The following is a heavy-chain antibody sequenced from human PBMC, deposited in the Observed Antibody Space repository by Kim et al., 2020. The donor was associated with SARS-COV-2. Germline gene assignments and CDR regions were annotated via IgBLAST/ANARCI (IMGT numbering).Heavy chain of an antibody. Sequence: ASVKVSCKVSGYGLSELAIHWVRQAPGRGLEWLGGFDPENDGTIYAHKFQGRLTMTEDTSTDTAYMELSGLRFEDTAVYYCATPRAEWQLVPGPFNFWG. CDR2: FDPENDGT. CDR3: ATPRAEWQLVPGPFNF. J-gene: IGHJ3*01. D-gene: IGHD6-6*01. V-gene: IGHV1-24*01. CDR1: GYGLSELA.